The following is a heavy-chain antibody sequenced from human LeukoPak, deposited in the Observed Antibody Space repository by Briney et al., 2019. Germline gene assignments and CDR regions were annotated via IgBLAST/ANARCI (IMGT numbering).Heavy chain of an antibody. CDR1: GFTFSNYA. V-gene: IGHV3-21*01. D-gene: IGHD4-11*01. CDR2: ISSSSSYI. Sequence: GGSLRLSCVASGFTFSNYAMHWVRQAPGKGLEWVSSISSSSSYIYYADSAKGRFTISRDNAKNSLYLQMNSLRAEDTAVYYCARGNGGYWGQGTLVTVSS. CDR3: ARGNGGY. J-gene: IGHJ4*02.